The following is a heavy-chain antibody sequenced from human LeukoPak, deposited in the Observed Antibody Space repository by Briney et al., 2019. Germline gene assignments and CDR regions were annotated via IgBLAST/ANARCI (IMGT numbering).Heavy chain of an antibody. V-gene: IGHV4-59*01. CDR3: ARERRTYYDILTGYYNWFDP. CDR1: GGSISSYY. CDR2: IYYSGST. D-gene: IGHD3-9*01. Sequence: SETLSLTCTVSGGSISSYYWSWIRQPPGKRLEWIGYIYYSGSTNYNPSLKSRVTISVDTSKNQFSLKLSSVTAADTAVYYCARERRTYYDILTGYYNWFDPWGQGTLVTVSS. J-gene: IGHJ5*02.